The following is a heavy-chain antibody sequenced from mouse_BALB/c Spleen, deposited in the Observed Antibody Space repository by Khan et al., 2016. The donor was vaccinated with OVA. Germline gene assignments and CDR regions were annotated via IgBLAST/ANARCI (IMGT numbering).Heavy chain of an antibody. CDR1: GFSLTNSG. CDR2: IWAGGST. CDR3: ARIEDK. Sequence: QVQLKQSGPGLVAPSPRLYITCTVSGFSLTNSGIHWVHQSPGKGLEWLGVIWAGGSTTNYSAIISSLSISKDNSKNKAFLKMNSLKTDDTAMYYCARIEDKWGQGTTLTVSS. J-gene: IGHJ2*01. V-gene: IGHV2-9*02.